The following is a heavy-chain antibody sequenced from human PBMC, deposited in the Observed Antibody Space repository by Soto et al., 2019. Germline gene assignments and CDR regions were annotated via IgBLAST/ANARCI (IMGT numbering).Heavy chain of an antibody. CDR3: ARAVTMVRGAKRGYYDYGMDV. Sequence: QVQLVESGGGVVQPGRSLRLSCAASGFTFSSYGMHWVRQAPGKGLEWVAVIWYDGSNKYYADSVKGRFTISRDNSKNXLXLXXSSRGAEETAVYYCARAVTMVRGAKRGYYDYGMDVWGQGTTVTVS. J-gene: IGHJ6*02. V-gene: IGHV3-33*01. CDR2: IWYDGSNK. D-gene: IGHD3-10*01. CDR1: GFTFSSYG.